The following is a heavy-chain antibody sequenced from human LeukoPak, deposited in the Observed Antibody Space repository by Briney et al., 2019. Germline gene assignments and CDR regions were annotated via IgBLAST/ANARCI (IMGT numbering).Heavy chain of an antibody. J-gene: IGHJ4*02. CDR1: GGSIRSSSYH. Sequence: PSETLSLTCTVSGGSIRSSSYHWGWIRQPPGKGLEWIGSIYHSGSTYYNPSLKSRVTISVDTSKNQFSLRVNSVTAADTALYYCARQVVAMIHPYYFDYWGRGTLVTVSS. CDR2: IYHSGST. D-gene: IGHD5-12*01. CDR3: ARQVVAMIHPYYFDY. V-gene: IGHV4-39*01.